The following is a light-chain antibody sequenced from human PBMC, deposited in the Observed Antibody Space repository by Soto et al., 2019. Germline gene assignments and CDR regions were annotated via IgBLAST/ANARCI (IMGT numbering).Light chain of an antibody. J-gene: IGKJ5*01. Sequence: ELVLTQSPGTLSLSPGESATLSCRASRSLDSGQLAWYQQKVGRAPRLLIHDAFMRATGIPDRFSGSGSGTDVTITIARLEPEDGEVYDGQQYGDSPRTFGQGTRLEIK. CDR2: DAF. CDR3: QQYGDSPRT. CDR1: RSLDSGQ. V-gene: IGKV3-20*01.